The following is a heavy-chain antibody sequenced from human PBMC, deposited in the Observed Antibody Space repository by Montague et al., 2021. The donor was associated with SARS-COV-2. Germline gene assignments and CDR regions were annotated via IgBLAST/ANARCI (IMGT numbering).Heavy chain of an antibody. CDR1: GDAITSGDYY. Sequence: LSLPFPVPGDAITSGDYYWTWVRQPPGKGLEWIVYIRLSGDSHYNPSLKGRVSISIDTTKNQFSLKLNSVTAADTAVYYCARARGLGVSENFACWGQGTLVTVSS. CDR2: IRLSGDS. V-gene: IGHV4-30-4*01. J-gene: IGHJ1*01. D-gene: IGHD3-10*01. CDR3: ARARGLGVSENFAC.